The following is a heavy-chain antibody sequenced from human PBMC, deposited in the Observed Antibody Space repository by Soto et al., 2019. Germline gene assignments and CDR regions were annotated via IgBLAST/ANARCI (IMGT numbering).Heavy chain of an antibody. CDR2: INHSGST. D-gene: IGHD3-10*01. CDR1: GGSFSGYY. CDR3: ARGVRITMVRGGKKPVPVAFDI. Sequence: PSETLSLTCAVYGGSFSGYYWSWILQPPGKGLEWIGEINHSGSTNYNPSLKSRVTISVDTSKNQFSLKLSSVTAADTAVYYCARGVRITMVRGGKKPVPVAFDIWGQGTMVTVSS. J-gene: IGHJ3*02. V-gene: IGHV4-34*01.